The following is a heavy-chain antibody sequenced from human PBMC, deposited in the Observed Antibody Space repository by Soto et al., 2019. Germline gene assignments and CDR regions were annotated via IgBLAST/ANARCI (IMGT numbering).Heavy chain of an antibody. V-gene: IGHV3-21*01. CDR2: ISSSSSYI. J-gene: IGHJ5*02. CDR1: GFTFSSYS. CDR3: ARDSLPYNWFDP. Sequence: EVQLVESGGGLVKPGGSLRLSCAASGFTFSSYSMNWVRQAPGKGLEWVSSISSSSSYIYYADSVKGRFTISRDNAKNSLYLQMNSLRAEDTAVYYCARDSLPYNWFDPWGQGTLVTVSS.